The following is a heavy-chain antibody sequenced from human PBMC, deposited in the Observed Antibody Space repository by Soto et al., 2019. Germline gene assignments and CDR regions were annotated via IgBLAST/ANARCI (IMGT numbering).Heavy chain of an antibody. D-gene: IGHD1-26*01. CDR3: ARVPGSL. CDR2: ITGGGDAT. J-gene: IGHJ4*02. V-gene: IGHV3-23*01. Sequence: GGSLRLSCAASGFTFSSYAMHWVRQAPGKGLQWVATITGGGDATFYTDSVKGRFTISRDNSMNTMYLQMNSLRAEDTAVYYCARVPGSLWGQGTLVTVSS. CDR1: GFTFSSYA.